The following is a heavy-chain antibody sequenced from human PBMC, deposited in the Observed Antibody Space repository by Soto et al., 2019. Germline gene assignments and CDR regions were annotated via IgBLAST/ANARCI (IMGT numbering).Heavy chain of an antibody. V-gene: IGHV2-26*01. Sequence: QVTLKESGPVLVKPTETLTLTCSVSGFSLTNGRMGVSWIRQPPGKALEWLAHFFSDAERSYSTSMQSRLNMYKDSSGSQVVLTMTNMAPADTATYFCARMDGDYNYYGLDVWGHGNAVTVSS. J-gene: IGHJ6*02. CDR2: FFSDAER. CDR3: ARMDGDYNYYGLDV. D-gene: IGHD4-17*01. CDR1: GFSLTNGRMG.